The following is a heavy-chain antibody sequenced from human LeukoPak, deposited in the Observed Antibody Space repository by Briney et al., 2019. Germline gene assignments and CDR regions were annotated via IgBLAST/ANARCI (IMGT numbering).Heavy chain of an antibody. CDR2: ISSGSTI. Sequence: GVLRPSCAASGFTFSSYEMNWVRQAPGKGLEWVSYISSGSTIYYADSVKGRFTISRDNAKNSLYLQMNSLRAEDTAVYYCARDSRPNSSSSRKDFDYWGQGTLVTVSS. CDR1: GFTFSSYE. CDR3: ARDSRPNSSSSRKDFDY. V-gene: IGHV3-48*03. J-gene: IGHJ4*02. D-gene: IGHD6-6*01.